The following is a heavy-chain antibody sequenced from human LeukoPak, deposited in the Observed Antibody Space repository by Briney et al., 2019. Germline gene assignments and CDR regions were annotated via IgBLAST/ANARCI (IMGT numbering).Heavy chain of an antibody. J-gene: IGHJ4*02. V-gene: IGHV4-38-2*02. CDR1: GYSINNGYY. CDR2: IYHSGST. Sequence: SETLSLTCTVSGYSINNGYYWGWIRQPPGKGLEWIGSIYHSGSTYYNPSLKSRVTISVDTSKNQFSLKLSSVTAADTAVYYCARVLKGRAPFDYWGQGTLVTVSS. CDR3: ARVLKGRAPFDY.